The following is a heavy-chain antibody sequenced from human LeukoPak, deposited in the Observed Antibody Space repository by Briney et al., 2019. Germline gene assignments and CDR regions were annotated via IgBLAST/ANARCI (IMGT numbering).Heavy chain of an antibody. J-gene: IGHJ4*02. V-gene: IGHV4-59*08. Sequence: KSSETLSLTCTISGGSISSYYWSWIRQPPGKGLEWIGYIYYSGSTNYNPSLKSRVTISVDTSKNQFSLKLSSVTAADTAVYYCARQDSSGPLVYFDYWGQGTLVTVSS. CDR1: GGSISSYY. CDR3: ARQDSSGPLVYFDY. CDR2: IYYSGST. D-gene: IGHD3-22*01.